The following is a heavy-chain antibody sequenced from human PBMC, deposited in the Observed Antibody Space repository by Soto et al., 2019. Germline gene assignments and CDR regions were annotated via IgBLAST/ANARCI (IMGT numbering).Heavy chain of an antibody. V-gene: IGHV3-13*04. D-gene: IGHD3-22*01. Sequence: GGSLRLSCSASGFTFSSYDMHWVRQGPGKGLEWVSAIGTAGDTNYAGSVKGRFTISREDAKNSLYLQMNSLRAGDTAIYFCARAIGPTLFDYWGQGTLVTVSS. CDR2: IGTAGDT. CDR1: GFTFSSYD. CDR3: ARAIGPTLFDY. J-gene: IGHJ4*02.